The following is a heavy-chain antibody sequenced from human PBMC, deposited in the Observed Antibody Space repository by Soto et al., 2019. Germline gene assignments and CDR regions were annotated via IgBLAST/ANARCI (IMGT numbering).Heavy chain of an antibody. Sequence: ASVKVSCKSSGGTFSSYTISCVRQAPGQGLEWMGRIIPILGIANYAQKFQGRVTITADKSTSTAYMELSSLRSEDTAVYYCAGEEVAGTGYFQHWGQGTLVTVSS. J-gene: IGHJ1*01. D-gene: IGHD6-19*01. CDR2: IIPILGIA. CDR1: GGTFSSYT. V-gene: IGHV1-69*04. CDR3: AGEEVAGTGYFQH.